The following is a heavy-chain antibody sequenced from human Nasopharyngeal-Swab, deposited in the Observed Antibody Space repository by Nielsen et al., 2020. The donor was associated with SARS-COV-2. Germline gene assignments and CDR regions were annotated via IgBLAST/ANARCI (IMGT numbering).Heavy chain of an antibody. D-gene: IGHD1-1*01. Sequence: GESLKISCAASGLTFSSYGMHWVRQAPGKGLEWVAVIRYDGSNKYYADSVKGRFTIPRDNSKNTLYLQMNSLRAEDTAVYYCARDGELERRPFDYWGQGTLVTVSS. CDR3: ARDGELERRPFDY. J-gene: IGHJ4*02. CDR2: IRYDGSNK. CDR1: GLTFSSYG. V-gene: IGHV3-33*01.